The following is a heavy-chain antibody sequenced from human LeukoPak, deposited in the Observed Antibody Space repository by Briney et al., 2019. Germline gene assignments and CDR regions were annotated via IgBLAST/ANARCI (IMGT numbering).Heavy chain of an antibody. CDR2: ISSSGSTI. CDR3: AKDREYCGGDCYSLYFDY. CDR1: GFTFSDYY. V-gene: IGHV3-11*01. D-gene: IGHD2-21*02. Sequence: GGSLRLSCAASGFTFSDYYMSWIRQAPGKGLEWVSYISSSGSTIYYADSVKGRFTISRDNSKNTLYLQMNSLRAEDTAVYYCAKDREYCGGDCYSLYFDYWGQGTLVTVSS. J-gene: IGHJ4*02.